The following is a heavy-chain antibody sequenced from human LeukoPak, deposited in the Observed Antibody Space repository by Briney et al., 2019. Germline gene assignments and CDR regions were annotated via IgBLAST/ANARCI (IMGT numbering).Heavy chain of an antibody. V-gene: IGHV4-34*01. CDR1: GGSFSGYY. CDR2: NNHIGST. J-gene: IGHJ4*02. Sequence: PSETLSLTCAVYGGSFSGYYWSWIRQLPGKGLEWIGENNHIGSTNYNPSLKSRVTLSVDTSKNQFSLKRGSVPAAATAVYYCASKTYYYGSGSYYRYWGQGTLVTVSS. CDR3: ASKTYYYGSGSYYRY. D-gene: IGHD3-10*01.